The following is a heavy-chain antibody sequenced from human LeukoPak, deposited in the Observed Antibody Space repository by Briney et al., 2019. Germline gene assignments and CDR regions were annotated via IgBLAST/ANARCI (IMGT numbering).Heavy chain of an antibody. CDR1: GFTFSSYA. CDR3: AKEDGYGAKNY. CDR2: ISSSGGRT. Sequence: GGSLRLSCAASGFTFSSYAMSWVRQAPGKGLEWVSAISSSGGRTYYADSVKGRFTISRDKSKNTLYLQMNSLRAEDTAVYYCAKEDGYGAKNYWGQGTLVTVSS. V-gene: IGHV3-23*01. J-gene: IGHJ4*02. D-gene: IGHD4-17*01.